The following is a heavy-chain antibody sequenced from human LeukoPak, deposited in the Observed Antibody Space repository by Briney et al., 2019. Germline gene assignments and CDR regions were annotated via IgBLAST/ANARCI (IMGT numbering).Heavy chain of an antibody. V-gene: IGHV3-23*01. CDR1: GFTFSHYA. J-gene: IGHJ6*02. Sequence: PGGSLRLSCAASGFTFSHYAMSWVRQAPGKGLEWISAISRNGDRTPYYAGSMKGRFTISRDNSKNTLHLQLNSLRAEDTAVYYCAKHLPVTDTRYSYYNGLDVWGQGTTVTVSS. CDR3: AKHLPVTDTRYSYYNGLDV. D-gene: IGHD6-19*01. CDR2: ISRNGDRTP.